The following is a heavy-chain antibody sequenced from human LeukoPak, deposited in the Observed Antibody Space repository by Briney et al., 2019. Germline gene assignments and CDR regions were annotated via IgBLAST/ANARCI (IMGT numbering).Heavy chain of an antibody. D-gene: IGHD3-3*01. J-gene: IGHJ6*02. V-gene: IGHV1-69*04. CDR2: IIPILGIA. Sequence: SVKVSCKVSGYTLTELSMHWVRQAPGQGLEWMGRIIPILGIANYAQKFQGRVTITADKSTSTAYMELSSLRSEDTAVYYCARDLPFLEWLSNYYYYGMDVWGQGTTVTVSS. CDR1: GYTLTELS. CDR3: ARDLPFLEWLSNYYYYGMDV.